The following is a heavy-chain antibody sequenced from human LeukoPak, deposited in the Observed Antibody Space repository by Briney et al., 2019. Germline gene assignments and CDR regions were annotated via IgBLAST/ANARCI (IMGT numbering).Heavy chain of an antibody. CDR3: ARQRKYCSGGSCYSRGEIDY. Sequence: KSSETLSLTCNVSGGSISSDYWGWIRQPPGKGLEWIGHIYYSGSTNSGSTNYNPSLKSRVTISVDTSKNQFSLKLSSVTAADTAVYYCARQRKYCSGGSCYSRGEIDYWGQGTLVTVSS. CDR1: GGSISSDY. V-gene: IGHV4-59*08. CDR2: IYY. J-gene: IGHJ4*02. D-gene: IGHD2-15*01.